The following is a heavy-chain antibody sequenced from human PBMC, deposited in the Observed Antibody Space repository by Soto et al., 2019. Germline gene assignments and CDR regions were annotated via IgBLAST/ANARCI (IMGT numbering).Heavy chain of an antibody. Sequence: GASVKVSCKASGYTFTSYDINWVRQATGQGLEWMGWMNPNSGSTGYAQKFQGRVTMTRNTSISTAYMELSSLRSEDTAVYYCAREDYIWGSNAFDIWGQGTMVTVSS. V-gene: IGHV1-8*01. D-gene: IGHD3-16*01. CDR2: MNPNSGST. CDR1: GYTFTSYD. J-gene: IGHJ3*02. CDR3: AREDYIWGSNAFDI.